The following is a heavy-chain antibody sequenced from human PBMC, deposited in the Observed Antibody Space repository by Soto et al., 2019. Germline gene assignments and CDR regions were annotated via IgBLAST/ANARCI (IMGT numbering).Heavy chain of an antibody. J-gene: IGHJ5*02. CDR2: IYYSGST. Sequence: PSETLSLTCTVSGGSVSSGSYYWSWIRQPPGKGLEWIGYIYYSGSTNYNPSLKSRVTISVDTSKNQFSLKLSSVTAADTAVYYCARDDYDFWSGTHRWFDPWGQGTLVTVSS. CDR1: GGSVSSGSYY. V-gene: IGHV4-61*01. CDR3: ARDDYDFWSGTHRWFDP. D-gene: IGHD3-3*01.